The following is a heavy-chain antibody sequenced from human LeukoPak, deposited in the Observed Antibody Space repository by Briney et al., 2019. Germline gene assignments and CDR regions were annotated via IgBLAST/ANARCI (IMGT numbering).Heavy chain of an antibody. CDR3: TTGAYDSSGYYWPGTDAIDY. V-gene: IGHV3-73*01. CDR1: GFTFSGSA. J-gene: IGHJ4*02. CDR2: IRGKANSYAT. D-gene: IGHD3-22*01. Sequence: PGGSLRLSCAVSGFTFSGSAMHWVRQASGKGLEWIGRIRGKANSYATAYAASLKGRFTISRDDSQNTAYLQMNSLKTEDTAVYYCTTGAYDSSGYYWPGTDAIDYWGQGTLVTVSS.